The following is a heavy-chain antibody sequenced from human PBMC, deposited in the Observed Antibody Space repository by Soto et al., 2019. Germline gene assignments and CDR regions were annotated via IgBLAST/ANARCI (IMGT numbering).Heavy chain of an antibody. CDR3: XXXXXXXXXLDYXYGMDV. CDR2: ISYDGSNK. Sequence: QVQLVESGGGVVQPGRSLRLSCAASGFTFSSYAMHWVRQAPGKGLEWVAVISYDGSNKYYADSVKGRFTISRDNSKNTLYLXXNXXXXXDXXVXXXXXXXXXXXXLDYXYGMDVWGQGTTVTVSS. CDR1: GFTFSSYA. J-gene: IGHJ6*02. V-gene: IGHV3-30-3*01.